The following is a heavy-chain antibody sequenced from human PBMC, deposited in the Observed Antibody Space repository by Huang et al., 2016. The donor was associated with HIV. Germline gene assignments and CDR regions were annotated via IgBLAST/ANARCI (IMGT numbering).Heavy chain of an antibody. CDR3: ARHFSYYDSSGYTPWDAFDI. V-gene: IGHV4-39*01. CDR1: GGSITSSSYY. J-gene: IGHJ3*02. CDR2: IYYSGST. D-gene: IGHD3-22*01. Sequence: QLQLQGSGPGLVKPSETLSLPCTVSGGSITSSSYYWGWIRQPPGKGLAWVGSIYYSGSTDYNPSPNSLGTVSVETSKNQFSLKLSSVTAADTAVYYCARHFSYYDSSGYTPWDAFDIWGQGTMVTVSS.